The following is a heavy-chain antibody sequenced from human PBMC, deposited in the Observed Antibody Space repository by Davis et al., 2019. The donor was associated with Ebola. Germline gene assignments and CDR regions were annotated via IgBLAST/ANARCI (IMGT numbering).Heavy chain of an antibody. CDR1: GGSIRGYH. V-gene: IGHV4-59*01. J-gene: IGHJ4*02. Sequence: SETLSLTCSVSGGSIRGYHWSWIRQSPGKGLEWIGYIYDSGFTNYNPSLKNRVTLSLDTSKSQFSLKLNFVTAADSAVYYCARGGKTSGWYYYFDYWGQGSLVSVSS. CDR2: IYDSGFT. D-gene: IGHD6-19*01. CDR3: ARGGKTSGWYYYFDY.